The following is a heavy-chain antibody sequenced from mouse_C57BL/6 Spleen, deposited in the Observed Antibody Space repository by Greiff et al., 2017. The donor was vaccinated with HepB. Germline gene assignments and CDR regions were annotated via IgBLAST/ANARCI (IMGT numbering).Heavy chain of an antibody. CDR2: IYPGDGDT. CDR3: AREWRYFDV. Sequence: VQLQQSGPELVKPGASVKISCKASGYAFSSSWMNWVKQRPGKGLEWIGRIYPGDGDTNYNGKFKGKATLTADKSSSTAYMQLSSLTSEDSAVYFCAREWRYFDVWGTGTTVTVSS. CDR1: GYAFSSSW. V-gene: IGHV1-82*01. D-gene: IGHD1-3*01. J-gene: IGHJ1*03.